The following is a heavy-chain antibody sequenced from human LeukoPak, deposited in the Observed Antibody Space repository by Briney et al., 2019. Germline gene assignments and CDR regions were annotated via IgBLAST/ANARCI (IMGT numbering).Heavy chain of an antibody. J-gene: IGHJ5*02. CDR3: ARDRYCSGGSCYLGWFDP. CDR2: INHSGSA. D-gene: IGHD2-15*01. V-gene: IGHV4-34*01. CDR1: GGSFSGYY. Sequence: SETLSLTCAVYGGSFSGYYWSWIRQPPGKGLEWIGEINHSGSANYNPSLKSRVTISVDASKNLFALKLSSVTAADTAVYYCARDRYCSGGSCYLGWFDPWGQGTLVTVSS.